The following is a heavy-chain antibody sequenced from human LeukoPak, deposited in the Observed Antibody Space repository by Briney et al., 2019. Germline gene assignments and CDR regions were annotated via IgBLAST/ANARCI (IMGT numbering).Heavy chain of an antibody. J-gene: IGHJ4*02. CDR2: TSTDLNVK. CDR3: AREGYYGSGSPPSLYFDY. Sequence: GGSLRLSCAASGFTFRNYVIHWVRQAPGKGLEWVAVTSTDLNVKLYADSVKGRFTISRDNSRSTLYLQMNSLRPEDTAIYYCAREGYYGSGSPPSLYFDYWGQGTLVTVSS. D-gene: IGHD3-10*01. CDR1: GFTFRNYV. V-gene: IGHV3-30-3*01.